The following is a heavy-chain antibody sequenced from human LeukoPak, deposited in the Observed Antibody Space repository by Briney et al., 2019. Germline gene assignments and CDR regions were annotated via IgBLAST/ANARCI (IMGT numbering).Heavy chain of an antibody. D-gene: IGHD3-3*01. CDR1: GYSFTSYW. Sequence: GESLKISCKGSGYSFTSYWIGWVRQMPGKGLEWMGIIYPGDPDTRYSPSFQGQVTISADKSISTAYLQWSSLKASDTAMYYCARHRVSVLRFLEWLGGDSYYYYMDVWGKGTTVTVSS. V-gene: IGHV5-51*01. CDR2: IYPGDPDT. J-gene: IGHJ6*03. CDR3: ARHRVSVLRFLEWLGGDSYYYYMDV.